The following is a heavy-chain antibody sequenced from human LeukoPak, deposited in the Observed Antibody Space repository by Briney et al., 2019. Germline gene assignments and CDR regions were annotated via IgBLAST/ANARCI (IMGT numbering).Heavy chain of an antibody. J-gene: IGHJ4*02. CDR3: TRDRGYGWYVSDH. Sequence: ASMKVSCKASGYTFTGYYMHWVRQAPGQGGQGLEWMGWINPNSGGTNYAQKFQGRVTMTRDTSISTAYMELSRLRSDDTALYYCTRDRGYGWYVSDHWGQGTLVTVSS. D-gene: IGHD6-19*01. V-gene: IGHV1-2*02. CDR1: GYTFTGYY. CDR2: INPNSGGT.